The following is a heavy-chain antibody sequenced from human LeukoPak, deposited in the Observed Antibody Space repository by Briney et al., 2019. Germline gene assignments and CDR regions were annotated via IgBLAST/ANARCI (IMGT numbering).Heavy chain of an antibody. CDR1: GFTFTNYW. CDR2: IKSDGSEK. J-gene: IGHJ4*02. V-gene: IGHV3-7*01. CDR3: ARESSVVRGVITDFDY. D-gene: IGHD3-10*01. Sequence: GGSLRLSCAASGFTFTNYWMSWVRQAPGKGLEWVANIKSDGSEKYYVDSVKGRFTISRDNAKNSLYLQMNSLRAEDTAVYYCARESSVVRGVITDFDYWGQGTLVSVSS.